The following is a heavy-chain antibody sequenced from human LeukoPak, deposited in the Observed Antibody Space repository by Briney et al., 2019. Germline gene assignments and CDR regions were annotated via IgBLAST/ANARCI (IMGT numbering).Heavy chain of an antibody. CDR1: GFSFSSYS. CDR2: ISSSSIYI. V-gene: IGHV3-21*01. Sequence: PGGSLRLSCAASGFSFSSYSMNWVRQAPGKGLEWVSSISSSSIYIYYADSLKGRFTISRDNARNSLYLQMNSLRAEDTAVYYCAKSDYFDSWGQGTLVTVSS. J-gene: IGHJ4*02. CDR3: AKSDYFDS.